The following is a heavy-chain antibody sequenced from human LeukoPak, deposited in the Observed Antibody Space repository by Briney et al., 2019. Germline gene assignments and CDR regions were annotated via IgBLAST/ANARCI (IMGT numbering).Heavy chain of an antibody. Sequence: GGSLRLSCAASGFTFSYYSMNWVRQAPGKGLEWVSSISTSSGYTYSADSVRGRFTVSRDNAKNSLYLQMNSLRADDTAVYYCARYRGYSYADYWGQGTLVTVSS. J-gene: IGHJ4*02. V-gene: IGHV3-21*01. CDR2: ISTSSGYT. CDR3: ARYRGYSYADY. CDR1: GFTFSYYS. D-gene: IGHD5-18*01.